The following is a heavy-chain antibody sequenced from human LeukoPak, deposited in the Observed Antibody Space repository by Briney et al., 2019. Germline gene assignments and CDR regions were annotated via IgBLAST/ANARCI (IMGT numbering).Heavy chain of an antibody. J-gene: IGHJ4*02. V-gene: IGHV3-53*01. CDR3: ARDVYSGSYYFDY. CDR1: GFTVSSIY. Sequence: GGSLRLSCAASGFTVSSIYMSWVRQAPGKGLEWVSVIYSGGSTYYADSVKGRFTISRDNSKNTLYLQMNSLRAEDTAVYYCARDVYSGSYYFDYWGQGTLVTVSS. CDR2: IYSGGST. D-gene: IGHD1-26*01.